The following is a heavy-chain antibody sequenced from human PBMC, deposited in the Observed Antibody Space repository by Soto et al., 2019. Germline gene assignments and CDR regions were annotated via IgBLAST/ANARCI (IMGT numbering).Heavy chain of an antibody. Sequence: PSETLSLTCTVSGGSISSYYWSWIRQPPGKGLEWIGYIYYSGSTNYNPSLKSRVTISVDTSKNQFSLKLSSVTAADTAVYYCARQPRGYSYGYHFDYWGQGTLVTVSS. D-gene: IGHD5-18*01. V-gene: IGHV4-59*08. CDR1: GGSISSYY. CDR2: IYYSGST. CDR3: ARQPRGYSYGYHFDY. J-gene: IGHJ4*02.